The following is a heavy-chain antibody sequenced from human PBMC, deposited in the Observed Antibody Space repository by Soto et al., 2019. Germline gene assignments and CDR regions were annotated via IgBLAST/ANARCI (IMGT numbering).Heavy chain of an antibody. D-gene: IGHD2-15*01. V-gene: IGHV3-15*01. CDR3: MGERIGYCSGGSCSTAYYMDV. CDR2: IKSKTDGGTT. J-gene: IGHJ6*03. CDR1: GFTFSNAW. Sequence: EVQLVESGGGLVKPGGSLRLSCAASGFTFSNAWMSWVRQAPGKGLEWVGRIKSKTDGGTTDYAAPVKGRFTISRDDSKNTLYLQMNSLKTEDTAVYYCMGERIGYCSGGSCSTAYYMDVWGKGTTVTVSS.